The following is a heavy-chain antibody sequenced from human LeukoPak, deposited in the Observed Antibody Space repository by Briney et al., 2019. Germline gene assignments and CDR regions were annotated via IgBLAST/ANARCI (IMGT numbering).Heavy chain of an antibody. CDR1: GGTFSSYA. CDR3: ARDAGSGSPNEEYWYFDL. J-gene: IGHJ2*01. CDR2: IIPIFGTA. D-gene: IGHD3-10*01. V-gene: IGHV1-69*05. Sequence: ASVKVSCKASGGTFSSYAISWVRQASGQGLEWMGRIIPIFGTANYAQKFQGRVTITTDESTSTAYMELSSLRSEDTAVYYCARDAGSGSPNEEYWYFDLWGRGTLVTVSS.